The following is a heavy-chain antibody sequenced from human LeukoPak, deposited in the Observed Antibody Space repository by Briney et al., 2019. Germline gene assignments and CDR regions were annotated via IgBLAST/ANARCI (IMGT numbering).Heavy chain of an antibody. Sequence: GGSLRLSCVASGFTFTDYIMHWVRQAPGKGLEWVTVISYDGTIEYYADSVKGRFTISKDNSKNRLYLQMNSLRTEDTAVYFCARGGQQMSDAMDVWGQGTTVTVSS. CDR1: GFTFTDYI. CDR3: ARGGQQMSDAMDV. J-gene: IGHJ6*02. CDR2: ISYDGTIE. V-gene: IGHV3-30-3*01. D-gene: IGHD6-13*01.